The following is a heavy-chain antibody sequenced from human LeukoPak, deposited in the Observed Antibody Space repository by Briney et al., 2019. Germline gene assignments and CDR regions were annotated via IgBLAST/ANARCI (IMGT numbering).Heavy chain of an antibody. CDR3: AREGSSGWYAGY. V-gene: IGHV3-74*01. CDR1: GFIFSSYW. Sequence: GGSLRLSCAASGFIFSSYWMHRVRQAPGEGLVWVSRISNDGSSTSYADSVKGRFTTSRDNAKNTLYLQMNSLRAEDTAVYYCAREGSSGWYAGYWGQGTLVTVSS. J-gene: IGHJ4*02. D-gene: IGHD6-19*01. CDR2: ISNDGSST.